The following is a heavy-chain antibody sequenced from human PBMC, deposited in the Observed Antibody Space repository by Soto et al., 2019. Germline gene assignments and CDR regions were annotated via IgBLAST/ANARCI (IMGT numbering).Heavy chain of an antibody. CDR1: GYTFTSYG. Sequence: QVQLVQSGAEVKKPGASVKVSCKASGYTFTSYGISWVRQAPGQGLEWMGWISAYNGNTNYAQKLQGRVTMTTDTSTSADNMEPRSVRSDVTAVYYCARDRDIVVVPAAAVLYYYYGMYVWGQGTTVTV. J-gene: IGHJ6*02. CDR2: ISAYNGNT. D-gene: IGHD2-2*01. V-gene: IGHV1-18*04. CDR3: ARDRDIVVVPAAAVLYYYYGMYV.